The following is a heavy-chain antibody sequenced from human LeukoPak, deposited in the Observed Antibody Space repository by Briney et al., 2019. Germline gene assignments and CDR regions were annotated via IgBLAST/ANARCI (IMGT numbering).Heavy chain of an antibody. J-gene: IGHJ3*02. CDR1: GFIFSDYA. D-gene: IGHD2-8*01. CDR2: ISSCGGTT. V-gene: IGHV3-23*01. CDR3: AKDSVERNGVYDAFDI. Sequence: GGSLRLSCEASGFIFSDYAMNWVRQAPGKGLEWVSHISSCGGTTYYADSVKGHFTISRDNSKHTLYLQMNSLRVEDTAVFYCAKDSVERNGVYDAFDIWGQGSMVTVSS.